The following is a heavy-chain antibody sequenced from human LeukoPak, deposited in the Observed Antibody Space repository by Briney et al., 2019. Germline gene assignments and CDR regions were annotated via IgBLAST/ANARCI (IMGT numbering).Heavy chain of an antibody. D-gene: IGHD5-18*01. Sequence: SETLSLTCAVYGGSFSGYYWSWIRQPPGKGLEWIGEINHSRSTNYNPSLKSRVTISVDKSKKQFSLKLSSVTASDTAVYYCARERLVYSYDYWGQGTLVTVSS. CDR2: INHSRST. V-gene: IGHV4-34*01. CDR1: GGSFSGYY. CDR3: ARERLVYSYDY. J-gene: IGHJ4*02.